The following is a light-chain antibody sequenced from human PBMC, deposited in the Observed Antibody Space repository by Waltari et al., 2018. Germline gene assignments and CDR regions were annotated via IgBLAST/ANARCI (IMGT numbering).Light chain of an antibody. Sequence: QSALTQPRPVSGSPGQSVPISCTGTSSAAGGYEYVSLYQHHPGKAPKLMICDVTKRPSGVPDRFSGSKSGNTASLTISGLQAEDEADYYCCSYAGSYTHVVFGGGTKLTVL. CDR3: CSYAGSYTHVV. CDR2: DVT. CDR1: SSAAGGYEY. V-gene: IGLV2-11*01. J-gene: IGLJ2*01.